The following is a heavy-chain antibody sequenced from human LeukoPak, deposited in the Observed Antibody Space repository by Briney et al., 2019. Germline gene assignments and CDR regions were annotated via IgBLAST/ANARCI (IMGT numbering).Heavy chain of an antibody. CDR3: ARHILPRRIMITFGGVKRVFDY. CDR1: GDSIIGYY. V-gene: IGHV4-39*01. J-gene: IGHJ4*02. CDR2: IYYSGST. D-gene: IGHD3-16*01. Sequence: SETLSLTCSVSGDSIIGYYWGWIRQPPGKGLEWIGSIYYSGSTYYNPSLKSRVTISVDTSKNQFSLKLSSVTAADTAVYYCARHILPRRIMITFGGVKRVFDYWGQGTLVTVSS.